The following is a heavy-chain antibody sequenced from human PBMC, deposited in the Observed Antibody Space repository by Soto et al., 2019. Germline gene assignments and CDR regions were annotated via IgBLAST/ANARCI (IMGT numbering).Heavy chain of an antibody. J-gene: IGHJ4*02. CDR1: GYTFTSYD. CDR3: ARTVTRTGSFDY. CDR2: MMPNSGNT. D-gene: IGHD4-17*01. Sequence: GASVKVSCKTSGYTFTSYDINWVRQATGQGLEWMGWMMPNSGNTGYAQKFQGRLTMTRDTSIGTACMELSGLTSEDTAVYYCARTVTRTGSFDYWGQGALVTVS. V-gene: IGHV1-8*01.